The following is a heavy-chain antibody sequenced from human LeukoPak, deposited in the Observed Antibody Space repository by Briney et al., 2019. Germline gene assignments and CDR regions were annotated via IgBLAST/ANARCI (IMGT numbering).Heavy chain of an antibody. D-gene: IGHD7-27*01. CDR1: GFTFSTYI. J-gene: IGHJ3*02. Sequence: GGSLRLSCAASGFTFSTYIMNWVRQAPGKGLEWISYIHSSSSSIYYADSVKGRFTISRDNAKNSLYLQMNSLRDEDTAVYYCARDRLGAGSFDIWGQGTVVTVSS. CDR2: IHSSSSSI. V-gene: IGHV3-48*02. CDR3: ARDRLGAGSFDI.